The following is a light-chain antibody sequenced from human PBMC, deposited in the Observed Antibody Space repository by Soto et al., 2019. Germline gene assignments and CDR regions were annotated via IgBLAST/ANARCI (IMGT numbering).Light chain of an antibody. J-gene: IGKJ3*01. CDR3: QQYNNWPSHIT. CDR1: QSVSSN. Sequence: EIVMTQSPATLSVSPGERATLSCRASQSVSSNLAWYQQKPGQAPRLLIYGASTRATGIPARFSGSGSGTEFTLTISSLQSEDFAVYYCQQYNNWPSHITFGPGTKVDIK. V-gene: IGKV3-15*01. CDR2: GAS.